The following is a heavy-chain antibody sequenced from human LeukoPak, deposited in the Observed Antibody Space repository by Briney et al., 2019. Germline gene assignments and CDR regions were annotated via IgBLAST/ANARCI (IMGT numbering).Heavy chain of an antibody. D-gene: IGHD6-13*01. V-gene: IGHV4-39*01. CDR1: GGSISSSSYY. J-gene: IGHJ4*02. Sequence: PSETLSLTCSVSGGSISSSSYYWGWIRQPPGKGLEWIGCIYYSGSSYYNPSLKSRVTISVDPSKNQFSLRLSSVTAADTAVYYCARQPSSWYWIFGYFDYWGQGTLVTVSS. CDR3: ARQPSSWYWIFGYFDY. CDR2: IYYSGSS.